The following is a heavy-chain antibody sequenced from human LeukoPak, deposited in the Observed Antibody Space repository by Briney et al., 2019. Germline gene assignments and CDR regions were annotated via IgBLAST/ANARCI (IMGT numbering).Heavy chain of an antibody. CDR1: GGTFSSYT. J-gene: IGHJ3*02. V-gene: IGHV1-2*06. CDR3: ARGDSSGSQDAFDI. Sequence: ASVKVSCKASGGTFSSYTISWVRQAPGQGLEWMGRINPNSGGTNYAQKFQGRVTMTRDTSISTAYMELSRLRSDDTAVYYCARGDSSGSQDAFDIWGQGTMVTVSS. D-gene: IGHD3-22*01. CDR2: INPNSGGT.